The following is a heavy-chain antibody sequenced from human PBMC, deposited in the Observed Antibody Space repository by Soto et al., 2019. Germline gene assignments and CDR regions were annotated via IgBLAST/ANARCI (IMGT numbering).Heavy chain of an antibody. Sequence: GGSLRLSCAASGFTFTSYAMSWVRQAPGKGLEWVAIISGSAGRTYYADSVRGRFTISRDNSKNTLYLQMNSLRAEDTAVYYCEKVTSARVFYFGLDVWGQGTKVTVYS. CDR1: GFTFTSYA. V-gene: IGHV3-23*01. J-gene: IGHJ6*02. CDR3: EKVTSARVFYFGLDV. D-gene: IGHD2-2*01. CDR2: ISGSAGRT.